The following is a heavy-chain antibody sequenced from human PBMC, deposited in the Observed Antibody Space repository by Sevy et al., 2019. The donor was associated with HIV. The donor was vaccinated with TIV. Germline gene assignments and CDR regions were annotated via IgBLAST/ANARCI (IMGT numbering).Heavy chain of an antibody. V-gene: IGHV3-30-3*01. J-gene: IGHJ5*02. D-gene: IGHD4-17*01. CDR2: ISYDGSNK. CDR1: GFTFSSYA. CDR3: ARDQHDYAGNLRTGWFDP. Sequence: GGSLRLSCEASGFTFSSYAMHWVRQAPGKGLEWVAVISYDGSNKYYADSVKGRFTISRDNSKNTLYLQVKSLRTEDTAVYYCARDQHDYAGNLRTGWFDPWGQGTLVTVSS.